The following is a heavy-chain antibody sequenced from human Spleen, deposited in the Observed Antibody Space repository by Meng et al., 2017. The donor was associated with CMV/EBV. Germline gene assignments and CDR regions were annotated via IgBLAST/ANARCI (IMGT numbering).Heavy chain of an antibody. CDR2: INGDGSR. V-gene: IGHV3-74*01. CDR1: GLTFSSYV. Sequence: GESLKISCAASGLTFSSYVMDWVRQAPGKGLVWVSRINGDGSRGYADSVRGRFTISRDSDKNSLYLQMNSVRAEDTAVYYCARSKGNWVDAFDIWGQGTMVTVSS. J-gene: IGHJ3*02. D-gene: IGHD7-27*01. CDR3: ARSKGNWVDAFDI.